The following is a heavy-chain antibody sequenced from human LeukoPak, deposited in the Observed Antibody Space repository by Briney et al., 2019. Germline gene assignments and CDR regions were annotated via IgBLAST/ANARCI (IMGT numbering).Heavy chain of an antibody. CDR3: ARDRQGLDY. CDR1: GGSISGYH. Sequence: PSETLSLTCNVSGGSISGYHWSWIRQPPGKGLEWIGYIYYSGSTNYNPFLKSRVTISVDTSKNQFSLKLSSVTAADTAVYYCARDRQGLDYWGQGTLVTVSS. J-gene: IGHJ4*02. CDR2: IYYSGST. V-gene: IGHV4-59*01.